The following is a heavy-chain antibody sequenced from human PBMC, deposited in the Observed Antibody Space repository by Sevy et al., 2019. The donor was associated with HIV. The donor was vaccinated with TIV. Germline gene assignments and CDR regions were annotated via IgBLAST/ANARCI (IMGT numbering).Heavy chain of an antibody. Sequence: GGSLRLSCAASGFIFSYFGMLWVRQAPGKGLEWVTFIRYDGSTKYYVESVKGRFTISRDNSKNILYLQMNSLRPEDTAVYYCAKGLGMVQGALLSDDVWGQGTMVTVSS. D-gene: IGHD3-10*01. CDR3: AKGLGMVQGALLSDDV. CDR1: GFIFSYFG. CDR2: IRYDGSTK. V-gene: IGHV3-30*02. J-gene: IGHJ3*01.